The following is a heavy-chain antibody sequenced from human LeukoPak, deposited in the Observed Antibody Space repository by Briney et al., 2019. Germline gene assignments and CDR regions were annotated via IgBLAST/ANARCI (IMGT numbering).Heavy chain of an antibody. CDR3: ARRLRRNYFDY. J-gene: IGHJ4*02. V-gene: IGHV3-48*03. CDR1: GFTFGTHT. CDR2: ISSSGSTI. Sequence: GGSLRLSCTTSGFTFGTHTMHWVRQAPGKGLEWVSYISSSGSTIYYADSVKGRFTISRDNAKNSLYLQMNSLRAEDTAVYYCARRLRRNYFDYWGQGTLVTVSS. D-gene: IGHD4-17*01.